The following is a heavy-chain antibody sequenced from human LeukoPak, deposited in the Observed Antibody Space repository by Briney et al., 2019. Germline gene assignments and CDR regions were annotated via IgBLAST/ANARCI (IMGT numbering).Heavy chain of an antibody. Sequence: SETLSLTCTVSGGSMNNDYFTWIRQPAGKGLEWIGRIHSGGTTNYNPSLMSRVTLSVDTSKNQFSLKLSSVTAADTAVYYCARARMSGVRGVPYYYYGMDVWGQGTTVTVSS. J-gene: IGHJ6*02. CDR1: GGSMNNDY. V-gene: IGHV4-4*07. CDR3: ARARMSGVRGVPYYYYGMDV. CDR2: IHSGGTT. D-gene: IGHD3-10*01.